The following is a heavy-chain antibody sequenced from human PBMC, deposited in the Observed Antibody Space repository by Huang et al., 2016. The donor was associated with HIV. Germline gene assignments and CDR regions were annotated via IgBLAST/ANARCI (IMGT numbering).Heavy chain of an antibody. CDR1: GGSFSDHI. J-gene: IGHJ4*02. Sequence: QVQLEQSGPAVRKPGSSVKVSCQASGGSFSDHIISWVRQAPGQRFEWMGGCIPVFRATAYAQEFKGRVTMTADESTATIYMELNSLTSEDTAVYYCAMSLRYQYDSRSYWGRYFDYWGQGTLVTVSS. V-gene: IGHV1-69*01. CDR2: CIPVFRAT. CDR3: AMSLRYQYDSRSYWGRYFDY. D-gene: IGHD3-16*01.